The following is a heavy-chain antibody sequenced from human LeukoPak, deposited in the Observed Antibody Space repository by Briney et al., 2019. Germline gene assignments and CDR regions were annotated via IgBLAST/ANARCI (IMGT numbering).Heavy chain of an antibody. D-gene: IGHD4/OR15-4a*01. CDR1: RFTISSSF. J-gene: IGHJ4*02. CDR2: IYGADTI. Sequence: GGSLRLSCAASRFTISSSFMSWVRQVLGKGLEWVSYIYGADTIYYAGFVKDRYTISRDSNRNILYLQMNSLRADDTAVYYCARGARGAYFDYWGQGTLVTVSS. V-gene: IGHV3-66*01. CDR3: ARGARGAYFDY.